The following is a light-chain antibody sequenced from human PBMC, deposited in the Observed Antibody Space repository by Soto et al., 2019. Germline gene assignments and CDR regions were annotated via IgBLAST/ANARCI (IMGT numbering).Light chain of an antibody. J-gene: IGLJ1*01. Sequence: QSALTQPASVSGSTGQSLTISCTGTSSDIGTYNYVSWYQHHPGKAPQLIIYDVSHRPSGVSDRFSGSKSDNTASLTISGLQADDEADYYCTSYTESGALVFGTGTQLTVL. V-gene: IGLV2-14*03. CDR2: DVS. CDR3: TSYTESGALV. CDR1: SSDIGTYNY.